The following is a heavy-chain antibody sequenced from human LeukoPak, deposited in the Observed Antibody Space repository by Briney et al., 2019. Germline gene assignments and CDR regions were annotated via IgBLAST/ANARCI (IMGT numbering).Heavy chain of an antibody. CDR1: GYTFTSYG. J-gene: IGHJ6*03. D-gene: IGHD2-21*02. CDR2: ISAYNGNT. CDR3: AAFPMTAYYYYMDV. Sequence: ASVKVSCKASGYTFTSYGISWVRQAPGQGLEWMGWISAYNGNTNYAQKLQGRVTMTTDTSTSTAYMELRSLRSEDTAVYYCAAFPMTAYYYYMDVWGKGTTVTVSS. V-gene: IGHV1-18*01.